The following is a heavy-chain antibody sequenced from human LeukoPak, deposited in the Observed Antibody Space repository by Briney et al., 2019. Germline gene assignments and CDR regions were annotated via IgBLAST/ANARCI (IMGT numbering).Heavy chain of an antibody. CDR1: GGSISSYY. CDR3: ARDNLALGSGLDASLDS. J-gene: IGHJ4*02. Sequence: SETLSLTCTVSGGSISSYYLNWIRQPPGTGLEGTGYIYYGGSTNYNPSLKSRVTISVDTSTNQFSLKLSSVAAADTAVYYCARDNLALGSGLDASLDSWGQGTLVTVSS. V-gene: IGHV4-59*01. CDR2: IYYGGST. D-gene: IGHD6-19*01.